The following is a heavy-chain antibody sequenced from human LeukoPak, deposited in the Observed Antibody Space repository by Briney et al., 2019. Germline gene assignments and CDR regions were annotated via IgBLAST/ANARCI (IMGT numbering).Heavy chain of an antibody. CDR3: ARASSGYYYFDY. V-gene: IGHV1-46*01. J-gene: IGHJ4*02. CDR2: INPSGDST. Sequence: ASVKVSCKASGYTFTSYYMHWVRQAPGQGIEWMGIINPSGDSTSYAQKFQGRVTMTRDTSTSTVYMELSSLRSEDTAVYYCARASSGYYYFDYWGQGTLVTVSS. CDR1: GYTFTSYY. D-gene: IGHD3-22*01.